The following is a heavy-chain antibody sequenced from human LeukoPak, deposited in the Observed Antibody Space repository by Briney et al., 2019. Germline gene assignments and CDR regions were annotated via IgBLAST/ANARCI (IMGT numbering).Heavy chain of an antibody. V-gene: IGHV3-48*04. D-gene: IGHD3-22*01. J-gene: IGHJ3*02. CDR1: GFTFSTYT. CDR3: ARVAPYYYDSSGAFDI. Sequence: GGSLRLSCAASGFTFSTYTMHWVRQAPGKGLEWVSYISSSGSTIYYADSVKGRFTISRDNAKNSLYLQMNSLRAEDTAVYYCARVAPYYYDSSGAFDIWGQGTMVTVSS. CDR2: ISSSGSTI.